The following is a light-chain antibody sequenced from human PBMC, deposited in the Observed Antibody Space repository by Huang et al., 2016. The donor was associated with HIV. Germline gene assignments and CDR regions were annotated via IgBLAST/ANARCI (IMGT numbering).Light chain of an antibody. V-gene: IGKV1-39*01. J-gene: IGKJ2*01. CDR3: QQSYSPPYT. CDR1: ESINSY. CDR2: AAS. Sequence: DIQMTQSPSSLSAFVGDRVTITYRASESINSYLSWYQQKPEKAPKLLIYAASSLQSGVPWRFSGSGSGTEFTLTITSLQPEDFATYYCQQSYSPPYTFGQGTKLEIK.